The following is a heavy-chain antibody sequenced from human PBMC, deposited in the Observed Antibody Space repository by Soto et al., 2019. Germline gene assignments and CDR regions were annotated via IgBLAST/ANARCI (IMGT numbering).Heavy chain of an antibody. V-gene: IGHV4-31*03. Sequence: QVQLQESGPGLVTPSETLSLTCSVSGGSISRGVSYWSWIRQHPGKGLEWIGYIYYSGSVYYNPSLKSRVTISVDTSKNQFSLKLSSVTAADTAVYYCARDQRFLEAVDYYSFYMDVWGKGTTVTVSS. CDR3: ARDQRFLEAVDYYSFYMDV. CDR2: IYYSGSV. D-gene: IGHD3-3*01. J-gene: IGHJ6*03. CDR1: GGSISRGVSY.